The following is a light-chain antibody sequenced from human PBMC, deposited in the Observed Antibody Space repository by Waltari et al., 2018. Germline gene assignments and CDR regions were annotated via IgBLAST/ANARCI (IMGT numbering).Light chain of an antibody. CDR3: QHYNNWPPWT. CDR2: GAS. CDR1: QNLSSI. V-gene: IGKV3-15*01. Sequence: EVVLTQSPATLAVSPGERATLSCRASQNLSSISAWYQQKPGQAPRLLIYGASTRATGIPARFSGSGSGTEFTLTISSLQSEDFAVYYCQHYNNWPPWTFGQGTKVEIK. J-gene: IGKJ1*01.